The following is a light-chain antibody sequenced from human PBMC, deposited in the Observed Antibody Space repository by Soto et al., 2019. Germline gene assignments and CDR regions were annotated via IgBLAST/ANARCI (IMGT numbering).Light chain of an antibody. CDR2: GNS. V-gene: IGLV1-40*01. Sequence: QSVLTQPPSVSGAPGQRVTISCTGSSSNIGAGYDVHWYQQLPGTAPKLLIYGNSNRPSGVPDRFSGSKSGTSASLAITGLQAEDEAPYYCQSYDSSLSGSEVFGGGTKLTVL. CDR3: QSYDSSLSGSEV. J-gene: IGLJ2*01. CDR1: SSNIGAGYD.